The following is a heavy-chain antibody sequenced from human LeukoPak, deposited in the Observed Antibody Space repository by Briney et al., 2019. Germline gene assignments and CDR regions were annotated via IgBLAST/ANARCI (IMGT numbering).Heavy chain of an antibody. Sequence: ASVKVSCKASGYTFTSYGISWVRQAPGQGLEWMGWISAYNGNTNYAQKLQGRVTMTTDTSTSTAYMELRSLRSDDTAVYYCARTAPTTYSSGWYDSYYYYYYMDVWAKGPRSPSP. V-gene: IGHV1-18*01. D-gene: IGHD6-19*01. CDR2: ISAYNGNT. CDR3: ARTAPTTYSSGWYDSYYYYYYMDV. CDR1: GYTFTSYG. J-gene: IGHJ6*03.